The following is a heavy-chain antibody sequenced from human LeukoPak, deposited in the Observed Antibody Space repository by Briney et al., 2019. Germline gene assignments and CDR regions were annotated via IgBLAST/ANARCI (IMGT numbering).Heavy chain of an antibody. CDR3: AKAWSSGNYGPYF. J-gene: IGHJ4*02. D-gene: IGHD1-26*01. CDR1: GFTFSSYA. V-gene: IGHV3-23*01. Sequence: GVSLRLSCAASGFTFSSYAMSWVRQAPGQGLEWVSANRDSGGNRHYADSVKGRFTISRDNSKNTLYLQMDSLRAEDTALYYCAKAWSSGNYGPYFWGQGTLVTVSS. CDR2: NRDSGGNR.